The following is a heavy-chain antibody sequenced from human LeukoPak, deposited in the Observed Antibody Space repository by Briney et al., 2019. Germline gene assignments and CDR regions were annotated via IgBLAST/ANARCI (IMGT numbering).Heavy chain of an antibody. CDR2: ISGSGGST. V-gene: IGHV3-23*01. Sequence: GGSLRLFCAASGFTFSSYAMSWVRQAPGKGLEWVSAISGSGGSTYYADSVKGRFTISRDNSKNTLYLQMNSLRAEDTAVYYCAGSLGYSSSWPIYYYYYYMDVWGKGTTVTVSS. CDR3: AGSLGYSSSWPIYYYYYYMDV. D-gene: IGHD6-13*01. CDR1: GFTFSSYA. J-gene: IGHJ6*03.